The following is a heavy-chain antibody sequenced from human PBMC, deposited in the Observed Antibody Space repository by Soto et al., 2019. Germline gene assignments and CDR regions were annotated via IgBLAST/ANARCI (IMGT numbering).Heavy chain of an antibody. V-gene: IGHV4-59*01. CDR1: GGSISSYY. D-gene: IGHD3-22*01. CDR2: IYYGGST. Sequence: SETLSLTCTVSGGSISSYYWSWIRQPPGKGLEWIGYIYYGGSTNYNPSLKSRVTISVDTSKNQFSLKLSSVTAADTAVYYCARDMGYDSSGFYFDYWGQGTLVTVSS. J-gene: IGHJ4*02. CDR3: ARDMGYDSSGFYFDY.